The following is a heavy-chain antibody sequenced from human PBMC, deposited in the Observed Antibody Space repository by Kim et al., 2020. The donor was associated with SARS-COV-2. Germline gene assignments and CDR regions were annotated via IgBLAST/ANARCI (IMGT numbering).Heavy chain of an antibody. V-gene: IGHV1-8*02. Sequence: ASVKVSCMASGYFFNTYDINWVRQASGQGLEWLGWVTPSTGNTGYAQKFQGRVTVTRDTSIRTAYMELSNLRYEDTAVYYCARTTTGWHNWFDSWGQGTLVTVYS. D-gene: IGHD6-19*01. CDR2: VTPSTGNT. CDR3: ARTTTGWHNWFDS. J-gene: IGHJ5*01. CDR1: GYFFNTYD.